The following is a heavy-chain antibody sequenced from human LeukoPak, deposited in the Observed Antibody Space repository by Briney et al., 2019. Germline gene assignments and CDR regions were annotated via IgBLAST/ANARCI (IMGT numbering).Heavy chain of an antibody. Sequence: SETLSLTCAVYGGSFSGYYRSWIRQPPGTGLEWIAEINNSGTTNYNPSLKGRVTISIDTSKNQFSLKLSFVTAADTAVYYCASSRGYTSGLWYYYMDVWGKGTTVTVSS. CDR3: ASSRGYTSGLWYYYMDV. CDR2: INNSGTT. J-gene: IGHJ6*03. CDR1: GGSFSGYY. V-gene: IGHV4-34*01. D-gene: IGHD6-25*01.